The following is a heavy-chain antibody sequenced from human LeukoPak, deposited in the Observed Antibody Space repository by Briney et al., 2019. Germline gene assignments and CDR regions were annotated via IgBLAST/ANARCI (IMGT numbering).Heavy chain of an antibody. D-gene: IGHD5-12*01. CDR2: ISYDGSNK. CDR3: ARGSDIVATDGELDY. Sequence: PGRSLRLSCAASGFTFSSYAMHWVRQAPGKGLEWVAVISYDGSNKYHADSVKGRFTISRDNSKNTLYLQMNSLRAEDTAVYYCARGSDIVATDGELDYWGQGTLVTVSS. V-gene: IGHV3-30-3*01. CDR1: GFTFSSYA. J-gene: IGHJ4*02.